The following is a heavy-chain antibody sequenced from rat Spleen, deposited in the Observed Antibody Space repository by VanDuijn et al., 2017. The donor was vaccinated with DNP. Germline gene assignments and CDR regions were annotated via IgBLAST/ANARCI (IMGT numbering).Heavy chain of an antibody. CDR2: ISSDGGNT. V-gene: IGHV5-7*01. CDR1: RFTFSDYN. D-gene: IGHD4-3*01. CDR3: IRWNSGHFDY. J-gene: IGHJ2*01. Sequence: EVQLVESGGGLVQPGRSLKLSCAASRFTFSDYNMAWVRQAPKKGLEWVATISSDGGNTYYRDSVKGRFTVSRDNAKSTLYLQMNTLRSEDMATYYCIRWNSGHFDYWGQGVMVTVSS.